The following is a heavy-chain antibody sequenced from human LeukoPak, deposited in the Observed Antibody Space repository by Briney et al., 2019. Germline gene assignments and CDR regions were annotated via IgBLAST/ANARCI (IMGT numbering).Heavy chain of an antibody. CDR1: GFIFSNYD. D-gene: IGHD3-3*01. J-gene: IGHJ4*02. Sequence: PGGSLRFSCSASGFIFSNYDMHWVRQAPGKGLEYVSAINNNGGRTYYADSVKGRFTVSRDNPKNTLYLQMSSLRAEDTAVYYCVKMYDGYWGQGTLVTVSS. CDR2: INNNGGRT. V-gene: IGHV3-64D*06. CDR3: VKMYDGY.